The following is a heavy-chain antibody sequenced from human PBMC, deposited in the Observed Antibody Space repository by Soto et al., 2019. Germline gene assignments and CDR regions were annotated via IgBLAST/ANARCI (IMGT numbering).Heavy chain of an antibody. J-gene: IGHJ4*02. Sequence: SETLSLTCTVSGVSISTYYWSWIRQTPGKGLEYIGYIYQRGSTNYNPSLKSRVTISVDTSKNQFSLKLSSVTAADTAVYYCARDLTSSFSGFDYWGQGTLVTVSS. CDR3: ARDLTSSFSGFDY. CDR2: IYQRGST. CDR1: GVSISTYY. V-gene: IGHV4-59*01. D-gene: IGHD6-6*01.